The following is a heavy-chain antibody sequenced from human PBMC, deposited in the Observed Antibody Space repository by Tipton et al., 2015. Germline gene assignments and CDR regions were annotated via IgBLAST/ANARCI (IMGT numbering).Heavy chain of an antibody. CDR2: FSFSDTT. CDR3: ARDLEHGMDV. CDR1: GGSVSSGSYY. J-gene: IGHJ6*02. Sequence: TLSLTCTVSGGSVSSGSYYWSWIRQPPGKGLEWIGYFSFSDTTHYNPSLKSRITISLNTSKNQFSLKMSSVTAADTAVYFCARDLEHGMDVWGQGTTVTVS. V-gene: IGHV4-61*01.